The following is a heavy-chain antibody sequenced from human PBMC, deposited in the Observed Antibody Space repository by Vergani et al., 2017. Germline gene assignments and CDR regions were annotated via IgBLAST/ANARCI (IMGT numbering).Heavy chain of an antibody. V-gene: IGHV5-51*01. CDR3: ARHTTYTDS. CDR2: IYPADSDT. CDR1: EYSFGNYW. D-gene: IGHD1-1*01. Sequence: EVALVQSGPEMRKPGESLKISCKGSEYSFGNYWIGWVRQMPGKGLEWMGIIYPADSDTRYSPSFQGQVTISADKSISTAFLPWDSLKASDTALYYCARHTTYTDSWGQGTLVTVSS. J-gene: IGHJ4*02.